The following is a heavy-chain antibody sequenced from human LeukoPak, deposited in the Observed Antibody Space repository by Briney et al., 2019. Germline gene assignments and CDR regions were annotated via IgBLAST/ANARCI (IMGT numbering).Heavy chain of an antibody. CDR3: ATDPCHSGMDY. CDR1: GFCFIVYY. Sequence: EAAVTVSFTSSGFCFIVYYMHWVRQAPGQGVDWMGWINLQSGRTKYAQKFQDRLTMTSDTSISTAYMDLSRLRSDDTAVYYCATDPCHSGMDYWGQGSLVTVSS. D-gene: IGHD3-10*01. V-gene: IGHV1-2*02. J-gene: IGHJ4*02. CDR2: INLQSGRT.